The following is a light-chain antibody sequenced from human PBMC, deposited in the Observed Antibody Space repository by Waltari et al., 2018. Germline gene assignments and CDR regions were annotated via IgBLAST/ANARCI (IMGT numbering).Light chain of an antibody. CDR1: SSDVGNYNY. CDR2: DVS. Sequence: QSALTQPRSVSGSPGQSVTISCTGTSSDVGNYNYVSWYQHYPGRAPKLMIYDVSKRPSGVPDRFYGSKSGNTASLTISGLQAEDEADYYCCSYAGTYIFVFGGGTKLTVL. V-gene: IGLV2-11*01. CDR3: CSYAGTYIFV. J-gene: IGLJ3*02.